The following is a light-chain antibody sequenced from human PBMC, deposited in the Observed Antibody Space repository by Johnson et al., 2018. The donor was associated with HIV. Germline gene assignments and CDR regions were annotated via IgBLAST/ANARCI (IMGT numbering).Light chain of an antibody. CDR1: SSNIGNNY. J-gene: IGLJ1*01. Sequence: QSILTQPPSVSAAPGQKVTISCSGSSSNIGNNYVSWYQQLPGTAPKLLIYEKNKRPSGIPDRFSASKSGTSATLVITGTQTGDEADYYCGAWDSSLSAHFVFGTGTKVTVL. V-gene: IGLV1-51*02. CDR2: EKN. CDR3: GAWDSSLSAHFV.